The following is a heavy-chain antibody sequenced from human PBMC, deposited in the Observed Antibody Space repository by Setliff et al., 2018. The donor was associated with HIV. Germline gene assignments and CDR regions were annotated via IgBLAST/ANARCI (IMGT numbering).Heavy chain of an antibody. Sequence: SVKVSCKASGFTFSGSVVQWVRQARGQRLEWIGRIVVGSGKTDYAQKFQNRVTITRDMSTSTAYMELSSLRSEDTAVYYCAADRGDYFELDYPYYHYMDVWGKGTTVT. J-gene: IGHJ6*03. D-gene: IGHD3-22*01. CDR3: AADRGDYFELDYPYYHYMDV. CDR2: IVVGSGKT. CDR1: GFTFSGSV. V-gene: IGHV1-58*01.